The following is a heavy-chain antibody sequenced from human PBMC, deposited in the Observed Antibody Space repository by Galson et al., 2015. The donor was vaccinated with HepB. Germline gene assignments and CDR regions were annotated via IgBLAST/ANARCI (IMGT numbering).Heavy chain of an antibody. CDR1: GFTFSSYA. D-gene: IGHD3-10*01. CDR2: ISYDGSNK. CDR3: AREGWRFGFAYYYYGMDV. J-gene: IGHJ6*02. V-gene: IGHV3-30-3*01. Sequence: SLRLSCAASGFTFSSYAMHWVRQAPGKGLEWVAVISYDGSNKYYADSVKGRFTISRDNSKNTLYLQMNSLRAEDTAVYYCAREGWRFGFAYYYYGMDVWGQGTTVTVSS.